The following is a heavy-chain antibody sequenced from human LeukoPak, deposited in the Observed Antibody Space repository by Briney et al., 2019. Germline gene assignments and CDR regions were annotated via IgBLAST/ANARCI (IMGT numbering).Heavy chain of an antibody. V-gene: IGHV3-53*01. CDR3: AREAMATIAAGGFDY. D-gene: IGHD5-24*01. J-gene: IGHJ4*02. CDR1: GFTVSSNY. CDR2: IYSGGST. Sequence: GSLRLSCAASGFTVSSNYMSWVRPAPGKGLEWVSVIYSGGSTYYADSVKGRFTISRDNSKNTLYLQMNSLRAEDTAVYYCAREAMATIAAGGFDYWGQGTLVTVSS.